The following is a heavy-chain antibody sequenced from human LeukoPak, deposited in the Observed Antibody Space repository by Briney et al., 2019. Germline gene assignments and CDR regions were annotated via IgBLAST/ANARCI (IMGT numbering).Heavy chain of an antibody. CDR3: TTARDGYNFMFGDGVGFDY. V-gene: IGHV3-30*03. CDR1: GFTFSSYG. D-gene: IGHD5-24*01. CDR2: ISYDGSNK. J-gene: IGHJ4*02. Sequence: GGSLRLSCAASGFTFSSYGMHWVRQAPGKGLEWVAVISYDGSNKYYADSVKGRFTISRDNSKNTLYLQMNSLKTEDTAVYYCTTARDGYNFMFGDGVGFDYWGQGTLVTVSS.